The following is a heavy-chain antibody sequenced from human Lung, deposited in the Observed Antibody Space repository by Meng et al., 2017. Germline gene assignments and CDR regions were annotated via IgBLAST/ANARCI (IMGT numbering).Heavy chain of an antibody. V-gene: IGHV4-34*04. CDR3: ARGPTTMAHDFNY. D-gene: IGHD4-11*01. Sequence: PAETPSITCVVSSVSFSDYYWSWIRQHAEKALEVIGEINHSVSTNDNPSLESRATISLDTSQNNLSLKLSFVTAADSAVYYCARGPTTMAHDFNYWGQGTLVTVFS. CDR1: SVSFSDYY. CDR2: INHSVST. J-gene: IGHJ4*02.